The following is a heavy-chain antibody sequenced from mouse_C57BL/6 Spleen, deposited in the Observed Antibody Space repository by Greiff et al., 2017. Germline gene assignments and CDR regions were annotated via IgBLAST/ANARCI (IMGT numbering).Heavy chain of an antibody. CDR3: ARSPYYYGSSWWYFDV. Sequence: QVQLQQSGTELVKPGASVKLSCKASGYTFTSYWMHWVKQRPGQGLEWIGNINPSNGGTNYNEKFKSKATLTVDKSSSTAYMQLSSLTSEDSAVYYCARSPYYYGSSWWYFDVWGTGTTVTVSS. D-gene: IGHD1-1*01. J-gene: IGHJ1*03. CDR1: GYTFTSYW. CDR2: INPSNGGT. V-gene: IGHV1-53*01.